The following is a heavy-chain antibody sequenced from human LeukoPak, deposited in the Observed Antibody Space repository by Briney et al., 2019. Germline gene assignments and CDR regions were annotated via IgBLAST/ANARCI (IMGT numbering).Heavy chain of an antibody. Sequence: GGSLRLSCEASGFTFDDYGMSWVRQAPGKGLEWVSGINWNGGSTGYADSVKGRFTISRDNAKNSLYLQMNSLRAEDTALYHCAKAYYYDSSGYYYFDYWGQGTLVTVSS. D-gene: IGHD3-22*01. J-gene: IGHJ4*02. CDR1: GFTFDDYG. CDR3: AKAYYYDSSGYYYFDY. V-gene: IGHV3-20*01. CDR2: INWNGGST.